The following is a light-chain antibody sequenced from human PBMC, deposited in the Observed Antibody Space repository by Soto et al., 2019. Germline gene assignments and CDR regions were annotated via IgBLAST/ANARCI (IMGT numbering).Light chain of an antibody. Sequence: EIVLTQSPGTLSLSPGESATLSCRASQSVTSNYLAWFQQRPGQAPRLLIYGASIRATGIPDTFSGSGSGTEFTLTISSLQSEDFAVYFCQQYKNWPLAFGQGTRLEI. CDR1: QSVTSN. V-gene: IGKV3D-15*01. CDR3: QQYKNWPLA. J-gene: IGKJ5*01. CDR2: GAS.